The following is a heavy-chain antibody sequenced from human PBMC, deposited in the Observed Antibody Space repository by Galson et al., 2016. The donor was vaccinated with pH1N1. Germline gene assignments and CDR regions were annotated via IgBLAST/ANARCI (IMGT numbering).Heavy chain of an antibody. CDR1: GSSISSGNW. CDR3: ARENLDSSGYSYSFYYDVDV. D-gene: IGHD3-22*01. V-gene: IGHV4-4*02. CDR2: IYHSGST. J-gene: IGHJ6*01. Sequence: ETLSLTCAVSGSSISSGNWWSWVRQPPGKGLEWIGEIYHSGSTYYNPSLKSRLTMSVDKSKNQFSLKLTSVTAADTAVYYCARENLDSSGYSYSFYYDVDVWGQGTTVTVS.